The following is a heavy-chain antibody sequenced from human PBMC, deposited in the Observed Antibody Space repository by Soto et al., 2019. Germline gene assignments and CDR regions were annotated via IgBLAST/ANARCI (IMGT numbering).Heavy chain of an antibody. Sequence: QLQLQESGPGLVKPSETLSLTCTVSGDSISSSTYYWGWIRQSPGKGLEWIGNIHYSGSTYNNPSLKSRVTISVDTSNNQFSLKLSSVTAADTAVYYCASYYYVSGDYRYFDYWGQGTLVTVSS. CDR2: IHYSGST. CDR1: GDSISSSTYY. D-gene: IGHD3-10*01. CDR3: ASYYYVSGDYRYFDY. V-gene: IGHV4-39*01. J-gene: IGHJ4*02.